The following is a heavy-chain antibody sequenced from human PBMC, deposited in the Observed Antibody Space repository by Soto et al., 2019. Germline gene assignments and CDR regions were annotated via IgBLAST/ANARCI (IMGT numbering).Heavy chain of an antibody. V-gene: IGHV3-33*01. CDR2: IWYDGSNK. CDR1: GFTFSSYG. Sequence: QVQLVESGGGVVQPGRSLRLSCAASGFTFSSYGMHWVRQAPGKGLEWVAVIWYDGSNKYYADSVKGRFTISRDNSKNTLYLQMNSLRAEDTAVSYCSRPTRRPPCYYGMDVWVQGTTVTVSS. CDR3: SRPTRRPPCYYGMDV. J-gene: IGHJ6*02.